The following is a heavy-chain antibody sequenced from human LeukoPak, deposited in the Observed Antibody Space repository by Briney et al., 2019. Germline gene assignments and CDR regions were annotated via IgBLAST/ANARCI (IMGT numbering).Heavy chain of an antibody. CDR2: IIPILGIA. Sequence: ASVKVSCKASGGTFSSYAISWVRQAPGQGLEWMGRIIPILGIANYAQKFQGRVTITADKSTSTAYMELSSLRSEDTAVYYCAKDHFPYSSGWYWDAFDIWGQGTMVTVSS. CDR1: GGTFSSYA. J-gene: IGHJ3*02. V-gene: IGHV1-69*04. D-gene: IGHD6-19*01. CDR3: AKDHFPYSSGWYWDAFDI.